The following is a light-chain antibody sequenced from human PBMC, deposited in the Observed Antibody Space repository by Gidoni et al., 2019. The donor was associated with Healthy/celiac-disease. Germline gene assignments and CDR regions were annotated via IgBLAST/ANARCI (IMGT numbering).Light chain of an antibody. J-gene: IGKJ1*01. CDR2: GAS. V-gene: IGKV3-20*01. CDR3: QQYGSSPRT. Sequence: EIVLTQPPGTLSLSPGERATLSCRASQSVSSSYLACYQQKPGQAPRLLIYGASSRATGIPDRFSGSGSGTDFTLTISRLEPEDFAVYYCQQYGSSPRTFGQGTKVEIK. CDR1: QSVSSSY.